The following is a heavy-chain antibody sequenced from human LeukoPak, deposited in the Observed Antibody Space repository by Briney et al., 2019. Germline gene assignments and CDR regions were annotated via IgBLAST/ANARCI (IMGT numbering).Heavy chain of an antibody. Sequence: GGSLRLSCAASGFMFSNHWMTWVRQAPGKGLEWVANIKQDGSETYYMDYVKGRFTISRDNAKNSLHLQMDSLRVEDTAVYYCARDQSIHPYPEVILDFWGQGALVTVSS. J-gene: IGHJ4*02. D-gene: IGHD3-10*01. CDR1: GFMFSNHW. CDR2: IKQDGSET. V-gene: IGHV3-7*01. CDR3: ARDQSIHPYPEVILDF.